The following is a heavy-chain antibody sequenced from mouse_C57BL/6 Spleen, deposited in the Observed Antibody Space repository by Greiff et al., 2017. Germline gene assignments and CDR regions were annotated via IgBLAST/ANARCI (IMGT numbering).Heavy chain of an antibody. D-gene: IGHD4-1*01. CDR3: VRHDLTLYYYAMDY. J-gene: IGHJ4*01. V-gene: IGHV10-1*01. Sequence: EVKLVESGGGLVQPKGSLTLSCAASGFSFNTYAMNWVRQAPGKSFEWVARIRSKSNNYATYYADSVKDRFTISRDDSESMLYLQMNNVKTEDTAMYYCVRHDLTLYYYAMDYWGQGTSVTVSS. CDR2: IRSKSNNYAT. CDR1: GFSFNTYA.